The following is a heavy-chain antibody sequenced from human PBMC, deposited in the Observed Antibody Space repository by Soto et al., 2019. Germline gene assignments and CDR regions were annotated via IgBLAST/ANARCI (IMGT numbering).Heavy chain of an antibody. D-gene: IGHD6-13*01. Sequence: GGSLRLSCAPSGFRFDDYAMHWVRQGPGKGLDWVAGISWNSDSIGYADFVKGRFTISRDNAKSSLYLQMNSLRIEDTALYYCVKIDSSWTLGFDYWGQGALVTVSS. V-gene: IGHV3-9*01. J-gene: IGHJ4*02. CDR2: ISWNSDSI. CDR3: VKIDSSWTLGFDY. CDR1: GFRFDDYA.